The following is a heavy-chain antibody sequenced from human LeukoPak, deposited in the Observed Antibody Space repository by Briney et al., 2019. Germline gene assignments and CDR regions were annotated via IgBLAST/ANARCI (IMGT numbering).Heavy chain of an antibody. CDR2: MNPNSGNT. CDR3: ARVHAYDSSGYYYAPPTFDY. D-gene: IGHD3-22*01. Sequence: ASVKVSCKASGYTFTSYDIHWVRQATGQGLEWMGWMNPNSGNTGYAQKFQGRVTMTRNTSISTAYMELSSLRSEDTAVYYCARVHAYDSSGYYYAPPTFDYWGQGTLVTVSS. J-gene: IGHJ4*02. CDR1: GYTFTSYD. V-gene: IGHV1-8*01.